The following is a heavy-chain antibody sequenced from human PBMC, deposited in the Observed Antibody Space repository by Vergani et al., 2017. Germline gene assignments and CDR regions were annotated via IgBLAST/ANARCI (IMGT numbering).Heavy chain of an antibody. D-gene: IGHD3-3*01. CDR3: ARILPDYDFWSGYYGGGYYFDY. CDR1: GFSLSNARMG. V-gene: IGHV2-26*01. Sequence: QVTLQESGPVLVKPTETLTLTCTVSGFSLSNARMGVSWIRQPPGKALEWLAQIFSNNEKSYSTALKSRLTISKDTSKSQVVLTMTNMDPVDTATYYCARILPDYDFWSGYYGGGYYFDYWGQGTLVTVSS. J-gene: IGHJ4*02. CDR2: IFSNNEK.